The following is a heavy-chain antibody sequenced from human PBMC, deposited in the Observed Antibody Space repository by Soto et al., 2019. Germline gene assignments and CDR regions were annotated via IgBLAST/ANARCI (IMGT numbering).Heavy chain of an antibody. CDR2: INHSGST. Sequence: PSETLSLTCAVYGGSFSGYYWNWIRQPPGKGLEWIGEINHSGSTNYNPSLKSRVTISVDTSKNQFSLKLSSVTVADTAVYYCARSGDSSGSDRAFDIWGQGTMVTVSS. CDR3: ARSGDSSGSDRAFDI. V-gene: IGHV4-34*01. D-gene: IGHD3-22*01. CDR1: GGSFSGYY. J-gene: IGHJ3*02.